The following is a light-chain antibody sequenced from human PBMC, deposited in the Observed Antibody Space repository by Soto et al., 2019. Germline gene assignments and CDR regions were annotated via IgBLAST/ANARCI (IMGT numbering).Light chain of an antibody. CDR2: AAS. CDR3: QQYVSSPPT. J-gene: IGKJ1*01. CDR1: QSVSTNY. V-gene: IGKV3-20*01. Sequence: EIVLTQSPGTLSLSPGERATLSCRASQSVSTNYLAWYQRKPGQAPRLLIYAASSRATDIPNRFSGRGFVTDFTLNITRLKAEDFSVYYCQQYVSSPPTFG.